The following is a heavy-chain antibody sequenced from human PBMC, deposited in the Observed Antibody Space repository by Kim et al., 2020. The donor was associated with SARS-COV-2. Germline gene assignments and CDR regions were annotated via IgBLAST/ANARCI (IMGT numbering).Heavy chain of an antibody. Sequence: ADSMKGRFIICRDNSKNTLHLQMNSLRAEDTAIYYCAKHFGSSGSEFHHWGQGTLVTVSS. CDR3: AKHFGSSGSEFHH. D-gene: IGHD3-22*01. J-gene: IGHJ1*01. V-gene: IGHV3-23*01.